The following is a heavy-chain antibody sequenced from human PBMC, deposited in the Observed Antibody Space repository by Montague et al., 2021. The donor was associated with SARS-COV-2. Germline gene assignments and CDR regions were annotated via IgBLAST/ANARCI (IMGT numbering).Heavy chain of an antibody. Sequence: SETLSLTCTVSGASISSYYWSWIRQPPGKGLEWIGYIYNTGSTKYNPSLKSRVTMSLDRPTNRSSLRLNSVTAADTAMYYCARAANTCFIANCVNYFDFWGLGAQVTVSS. J-gene: IGHJ4*02. D-gene: IGHD1-1*01. CDR3: ARAANTCFIANCVNYFDF. CDR2: IYNTGST. V-gene: IGHV4-59*01. CDR1: GASISSYY.